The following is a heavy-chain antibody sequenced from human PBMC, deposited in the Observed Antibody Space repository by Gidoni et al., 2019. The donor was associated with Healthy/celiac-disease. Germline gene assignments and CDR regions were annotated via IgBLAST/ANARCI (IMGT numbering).Heavy chain of an antibody. D-gene: IGHD2-2*01. CDR3: ARDEGIHYCSSTSCYSFWFDP. CDR2: INTNPGNP. J-gene: IGHJ5*02. V-gene: IGHV7-4-1*02. Sequence: QVQLVQSGSELKKPGASVKVSCQASGYTFTSYAMNWVRQAPGQGLEWMGWINTNPGNPTYAQGFTGRFVFSLDPSVSTAYLQISSLKAEDTAVYYCARDEGIHYCSSTSCYSFWFDPWGQGTLVTVSS. CDR1: GYTFTSYA.